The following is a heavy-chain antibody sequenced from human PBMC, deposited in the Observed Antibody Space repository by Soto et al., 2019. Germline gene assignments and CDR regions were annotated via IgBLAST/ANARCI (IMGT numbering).Heavy chain of an antibody. D-gene: IGHD1-26*01. CDR2: IYPADSDT. CDR3: ARISRGTMWGFDI. V-gene: IGHV5-51*01. Sequence: GESLKISCKGSGYNFTTYWIGWVRQTPGKGLEWMGSIYPADSDTGKNQGQFTISADKSITTAYLQWSSLKASDTAMYYCARISRGTMWGFDIWGQGTMVTVSS. CDR1: GYNFTTYW. J-gene: IGHJ3*02.